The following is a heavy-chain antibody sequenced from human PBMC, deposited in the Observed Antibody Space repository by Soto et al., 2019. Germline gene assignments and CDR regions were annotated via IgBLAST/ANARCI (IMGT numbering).Heavy chain of an antibody. CDR1: GGSISSGGYY. CDR2: IYYSGST. D-gene: IGHD4-17*01. V-gene: IGHV4-31*03. Sequence: QVQLQESGPGLVKPSQTLSLTCTVSGGSISSGGYYWSWIRQHPGKGLEWIGYIYYSGSTYYNPSLTSRVTISVDTSNNQFSLKLSSVTAADTSVYYCAREGDGDYVFCDWGQGTLVTVSS. J-gene: IGHJ4*02. CDR3: AREGDGDYVFCD.